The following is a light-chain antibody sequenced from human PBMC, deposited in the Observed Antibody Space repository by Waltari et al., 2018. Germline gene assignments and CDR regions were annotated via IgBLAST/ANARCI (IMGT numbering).Light chain of an antibody. CDR2: QVS. J-gene: IGKJ1*01. V-gene: IGKV2-30*02. Sequence: VMTQSPLTLPVTLGQPASISCRSAQGLVHTDGSTYVSWYQQRPGQSPRRLIYQVSKRDSGVPDLFRGSGSGTDFTLEISRVETDDVGFYYCMQAKFWPWTFNQVTEVEIK. CDR3: MQAKFWPWT. CDR1: QGLVHTDGSTY.